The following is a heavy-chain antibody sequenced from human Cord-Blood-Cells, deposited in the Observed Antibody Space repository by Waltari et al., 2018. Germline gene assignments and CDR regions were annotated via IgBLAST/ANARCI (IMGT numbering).Heavy chain of an antibody. Sequence: EVQLVESGGGLVKPGGSLRLSCAASGFTFSNAWMSWVRRAPGRGREWVGRIKSKTDGGTTDYAAPVKGRFTISRDDSKNTLYLQMNSLKTEDTAVYYCTTDVVDCSGGSCYYFDYWGQGTLVTVSS. D-gene: IGHD2-15*01. J-gene: IGHJ4*02. CDR3: TTDVVDCSGGSCYYFDY. CDR2: IKSKTDGGTT. CDR1: GFTFSNAW. V-gene: IGHV3-15*01.